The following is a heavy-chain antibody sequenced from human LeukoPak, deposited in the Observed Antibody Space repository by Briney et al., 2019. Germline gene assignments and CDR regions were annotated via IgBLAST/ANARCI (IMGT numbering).Heavy chain of an antibody. CDR3: ARDYGSGSREFDP. V-gene: IGHV4-4*02. CDR2: IYHSGST. CDR1: GGCISSSNW. Sequence: PSETLSLTCAVSGGCISSSNWRSGVRQPPGKGLEWIGEIYHSGSTNYNPSLKSRVTISVDKSKNQFSLKLSSVTAADTAVYYCARDYGSGSREFDPWGQGTLVTVSS. D-gene: IGHD3-10*01. J-gene: IGHJ5*02.